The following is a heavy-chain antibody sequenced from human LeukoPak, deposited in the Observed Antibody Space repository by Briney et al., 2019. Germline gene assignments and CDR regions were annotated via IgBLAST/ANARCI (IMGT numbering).Heavy chain of an antibody. CDR1: GFTFSSYA. J-gene: IGHJ4*02. D-gene: IGHD3-22*01. V-gene: IGHV3-23*01. CDR3: AKGDYYDSSGYTPSLDY. CDR2: ISGSGGST. Sequence: GGSLRLSCAASGFTFSSYAMSWVRQAPGKGLEWVSAISGSGGSTYYADSVKGRFTISRDNSKNTLYLQMNSLRAEDTAVYYCAKGDYYDSSGYTPSLDYWGQGTLVTVSS.